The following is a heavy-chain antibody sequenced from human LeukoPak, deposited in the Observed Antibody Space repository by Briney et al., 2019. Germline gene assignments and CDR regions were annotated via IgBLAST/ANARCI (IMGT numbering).Heavy chain of an antibody. CDR1: GFTFSNAR. CDR3: TTASGYAAGSKYFDY. Sequence: GGSLRLSCAASGFTFSNARMSWVRQAPGKGLEWVGRIKSKTDGGTTDYAAPVKGRFTISRDDSKNTLYLQMNSLKTEDTAVYYCTTASGYAAGSKYFDYWGQGTLVTVSS. CDR2: IKSKTDGGTT. J-gene: IGHJ4*02. D-gene: IGHD6-13*01. V-gene: IGHV3-15*01.